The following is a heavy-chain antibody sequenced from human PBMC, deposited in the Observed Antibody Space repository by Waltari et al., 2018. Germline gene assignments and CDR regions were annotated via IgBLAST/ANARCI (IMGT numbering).Heavy chain of an antibody. Sequence: QVQLQESGPGLVTPSETLSLTCTVSGGPIDSNDWSWLRQPPGKELEWIGYIDTSGGTNYNPSLKSRVTISIDTSKNQFSLKLTSVTAADTAVYYCARVGSSHWVSRFNLWGRGTLVSVSS. CDR3: ARVGSSHWVSRFNL. CDR1: GGPIDSND. V-gene: IGHV4-4*09. D-gene: IGHD2-2*01. J-gene: IGHJ4*02. CDR2: IDTSGGT.